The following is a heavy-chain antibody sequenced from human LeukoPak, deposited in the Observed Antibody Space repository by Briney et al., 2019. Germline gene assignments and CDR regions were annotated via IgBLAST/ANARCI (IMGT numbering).Heavy chain of an antibody. CDR1: GFTFRSYA. V-gene: IGHV3-23*01. Sequence: PGGSLRLSCAASGFTFRSYAMSWVRQAPGKGLEWVATISGSGGSTDYADSVKGRFTISRDNSKNTLYLQMNSLRAEDTAVFYCAKELGTHYRYFDLWGRGTLVTVSS. J-gene: IGHJ2*01. CDR2: ISGSGGST. D-gene: IGHD7-27*01. CDR3: AKELGTHYRYFDL.